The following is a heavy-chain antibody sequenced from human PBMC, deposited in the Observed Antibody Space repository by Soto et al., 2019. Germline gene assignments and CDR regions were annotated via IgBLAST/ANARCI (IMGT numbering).Heavy chain of an antibody. V-gene: IGHV3-23*01. CDR3: AKVVRY. CDR1: GFTFSSHS. D-gene: IGHD2-15*01. J-gene: IGHJ4*02. Sequence: EVQLLESGGGLVAPGGSLRLSCAASGFTFSSHSMSWVRQAPGKGLEWVSTISGSVDETHYADSVKGRFTISRDNSKNTLYVQMNSLRAEDTAVYYCAKVVRYWGEGTLVTVSS. CDR2: ISGSVDET.